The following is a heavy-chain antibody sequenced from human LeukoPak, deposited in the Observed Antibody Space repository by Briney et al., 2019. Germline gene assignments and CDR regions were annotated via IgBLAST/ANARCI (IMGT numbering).Heavy chain of an antibody. V-gene: IGHV4-30-4*07. D-gene: IGHD6-13*01. J-gene: IGHJ5*02. CDR2: IYYNGST. Sequence: SQTLSLTCAVSGGSISSGGYSWSWIRQPPGKGLEWIGYIYYNGSTYYNPSLKSRVTISVDTSKNHFSLKLSSVTAADTAVYYCARKGSDTWYTYWFAPWGQGTLVTVSS. CDR1: GGSISSGGYS. CDR3: ARKGSDTWYTYWFAP.